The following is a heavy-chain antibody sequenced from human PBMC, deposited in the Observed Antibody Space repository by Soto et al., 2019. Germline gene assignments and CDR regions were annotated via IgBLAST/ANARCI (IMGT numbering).Heavy chain of an antibody. Sequence: QVQLQESGPGLVKPSQTLSLTCTVSGGSISSGGYYWSWIRQHPGKVLEWIGYIYSGSTYYNQYLKSRVTISVDTSKNQCALKLSSVTAADTAVYCCASSSTSANYFDYWGQGTLVTVSS. V-gene: IGHV4-31*03. D-gene: IGHD2-2*01. J-gene: IGHJ4*02. CDR1: GGSISSGGYY. CDR3: ASSSTSANYFDY. CDR2: IYSGST.